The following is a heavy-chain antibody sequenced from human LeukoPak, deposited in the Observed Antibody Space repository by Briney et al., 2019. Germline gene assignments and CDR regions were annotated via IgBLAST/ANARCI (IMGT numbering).Heavy chain of an antibody. J-gene: IGHJ3*02. V-gene: IGHV3-66*01. CDR1: GFTVSSNY. CDR2: IYSGGST. Sequence: GGSLRLSCAASGFTVSSNYMSWVRPAPGKGVEWVSVIYSGGSTYYADSVKGRFTISRDNSKNTLYLQMSSLRAEDTAVYYCASLPPNDAFDIWGQGTMVTVSS. CDR3: ASLPPNDAFDI.